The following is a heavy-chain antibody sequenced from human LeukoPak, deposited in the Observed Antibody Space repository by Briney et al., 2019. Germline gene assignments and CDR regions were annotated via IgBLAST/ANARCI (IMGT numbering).Heavy chain of an antibody. Sequence: GGSLRLSCAASGFTFSSYSMNWVRQAPGKGLEWVSYISSSSSTIYYADSVKGRFTISRDNAKNSLYLQMNSLRAEDTAVYYCARDKGCSSTSCRTNWFDPWGQGTLVTVSS. J-gene: IGHJ5*02. CDR1: GFTFSSYS. V-gene: IGHV3-48*04. CDR2: ISSSSSTI. D-gene: IGHD2-2*01. CDR3: ARDKGCSSTSCRTNWFDP.